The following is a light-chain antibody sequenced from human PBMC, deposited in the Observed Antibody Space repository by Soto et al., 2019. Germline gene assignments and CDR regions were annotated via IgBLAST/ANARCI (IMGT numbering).Light chain of an antibody. CDR3: ISYTRGSTHV. CDR1: NSDVAAYNF. V-gene: IGLV2-14*03. Sequence: QSALTQPASVSGSPGESITISCTGTNSDVAAYNFVSWYQQHPGKVPNLLIFDVSRRPSGVSDRFSGSKSGNTASLTISGLPSEDEGDYYCISYTRGSTHVFGSGTKLTVL. J-gene: IGLJ1*01. CDR2: DVS.